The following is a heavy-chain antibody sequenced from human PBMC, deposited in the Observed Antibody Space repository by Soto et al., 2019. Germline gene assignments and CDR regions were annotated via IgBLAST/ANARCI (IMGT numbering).Heavy chain of an antibody. CDR2: IYYSGST. D-gene: IGHD3-9*01. Sequence: ETLSLTCTVSGGSISSSSYYWGWIRQPPGKGLEWIGSIYYSGSTYYNPSLKSRVTISVDTSKNQFSLKLSSVTAADTAVYYCGSGGGYDILTGYLMYYFAYWGQGTLVTVSS. J-gene: IGHJ4*02. CDR3: GSGGGYDILTGYLMYYFAY. CDR1: GGSISSSSYY. V-gene: IGHV4-39*01.